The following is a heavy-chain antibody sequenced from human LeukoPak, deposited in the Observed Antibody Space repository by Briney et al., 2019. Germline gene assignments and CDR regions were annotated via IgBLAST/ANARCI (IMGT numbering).Heavy chain of an antibody. V-gene: IGHV1-2*02. CDR2: INPNSGGT. J-gene: IGHJ4*02. Sequence: ASVKLTLKASGYTFTGYYMHWVRQAPGQGLEWMGWINPNSGGTNYAQKFQGGVTMTRDTSISTAYMELSRLGSDDTAVYYCAREGGNCSSTTSYLDYWGQGTLVTVSS. CDR1: GYTFTGYY. D-gene: IGHD2-2*01. CDR3: AREGGNCSSTTSYLDY.